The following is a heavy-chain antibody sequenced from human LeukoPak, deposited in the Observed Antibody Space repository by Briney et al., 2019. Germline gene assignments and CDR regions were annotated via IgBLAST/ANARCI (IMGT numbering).Heavy chain of an antibody. Sequence: SETLSLTCTVSGGSISSYYWSWIRQPAGKGLEWIGRIYTSGSTNYNPSLKSRVTMSVDTSKNQFSLKLSSVTAADTAVYYCARDGYSGYDYYFEYWGQGTLVTVSS. CDR3: ARDGYSGYDYYFEY. V-gene: IGHV4-4*07. CDR2: IYTSGST. D-gene: IGHD5-12*01. CDR1: GGSISSYY. J-gene: IGHJ4*02.